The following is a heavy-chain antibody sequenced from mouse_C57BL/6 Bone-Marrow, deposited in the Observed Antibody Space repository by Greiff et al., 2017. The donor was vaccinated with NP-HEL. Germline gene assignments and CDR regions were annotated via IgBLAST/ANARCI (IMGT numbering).Heavy chain of an antibody. CDR1: GFNIKDDY. D-gene: IGHD1-1*01. CDR2: IDPENGDT. Sequence: VQLQQSGAELVRPGASVKLSCTASGFNIKDDYMHWVKQRPEQGLEWIGWIDPENGDTEYASKFQGKATITEDTSSNTAYLQLSSLTSEDTAVYYCTATYVSSLSYWYFDVWGTGTTVTVSA. V-gene: IGHV14-4*01. CDR3: TATYVSSLSYWYFDV. J-gene: IGHJ1*03.